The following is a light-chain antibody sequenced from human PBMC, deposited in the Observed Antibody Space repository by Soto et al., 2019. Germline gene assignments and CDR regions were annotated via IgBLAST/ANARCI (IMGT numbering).Light chain of an antibody. CDR3: QQYGISPMFA. Sequence: EVVLTQSPATLSLSPGERATLSCRASQTVDSTYLAWYQHKPDQAPRLLIYGASIRATGIPDRFSGSGYDTDFTLTITRLEPEDSAVYYCQQYGISPMFAFGPGTKVHIK. CDR2: GAS. V-gene: IGKV3-20*01. J-gene: IGKJ3*01. CDR1: QTVDSTY.